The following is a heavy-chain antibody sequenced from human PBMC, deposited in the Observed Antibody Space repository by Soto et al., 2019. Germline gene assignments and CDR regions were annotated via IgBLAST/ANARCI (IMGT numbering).Heavy chain of an antibody. D-gene: IGHD3-3*01. CDR2: IIPIFGTA. J-gene: IGHJ6*02. V-gene: IGHV1-69*13. Sequence: SVKVSCKASGGTFSSYAISWVRQAPGQGLEWMGGIIPIFGTANYAQKFQGRVTITADESTSTAYMELSSLRSEDTAVYYCASRENYYDFWSGYSPGMDYYYYGMDVWGQGTTVTVSS. CDR1: GGTFSSYA. CDR3: ASRENYYDFWSGYSPGMDYYYYGMDV.